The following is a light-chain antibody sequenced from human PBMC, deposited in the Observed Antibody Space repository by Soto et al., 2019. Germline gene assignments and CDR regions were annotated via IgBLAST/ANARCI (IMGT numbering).Light chain of an antibody. V-gene: IGKV1-39*01. Sequence: DIQMTPSPSSLSASVGDRVTITCRASQSISSYLNWYQQKPGKAPKLLIYKASTLKSGVPSRFSGSGSGTDFTLTISRLEPEDFAVYYCQQYGSSPPITFGQGTRLEI. CDR2: KAS. CDR3: QQYGSSPPIT. CDR1: QSISSY. J-gene: IGKJ5*01.